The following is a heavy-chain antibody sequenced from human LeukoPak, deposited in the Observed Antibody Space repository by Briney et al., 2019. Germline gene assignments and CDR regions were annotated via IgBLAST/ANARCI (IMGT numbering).Heavy chain of an antibody. CDR1: GGSISSGSYY. Sequence: SETLSLTCTVSGGSISSGSYYWSWIRQPAGKGLEWIGRIYTSGSTNYNPSLKSRVTMSVDTSKNQFSLKLSSVTAADTAVYYCAREYCSSTSCSLNWFDPWGQGTLVTVSS. CDR3: AREYCSSTSCSLNWFDP. J-gene: IGHJ5*02. V-gene: IGHV4-61*02. CDR2: IYTSGST. D-gene: IGHD2-2*01.